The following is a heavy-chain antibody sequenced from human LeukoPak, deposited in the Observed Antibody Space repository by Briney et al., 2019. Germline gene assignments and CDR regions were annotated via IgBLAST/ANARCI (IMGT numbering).Heavy chain of an antibody. J-gene: IGHJ6*03. CDR2: ISSSGSTI. CDR1: GFTFSSYW. V-gene: IGHV3-48*04. CDR3: ARVGIAVAGYHYYYYMDV. Sequence: GGSLRLSCAASGFTFSSYWMSWVRQAPGKGLEWVSYISSSGSTIYYADSVKGRFTISRDNAKNSLYLQMNSLRAEDTAVYYCARVGIAVAGYHYYYYMDVWGKGTTVTVSS. D-gene: IGHD6-19*01.